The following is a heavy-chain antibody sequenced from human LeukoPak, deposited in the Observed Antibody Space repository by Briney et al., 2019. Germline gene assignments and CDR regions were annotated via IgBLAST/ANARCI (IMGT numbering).Heavy chain of an antibody. V-gene: IGHV3-48*03. D-gene: IGHD1-26*01. CDR3: ARDPLGGTEFDY. CDR2: ISTSGSTI. CDR1: GFTFSSYE. J-gene: IGHJ4*02. Sequence: GGSLRLSCAASGFTFSSYEMNWVRQAPGKGLEWVSYISTSGSTIYYADSVKGRFTISRDNAKNSLCLQMNSLRAEDTAVYYCARDPLGGTEFDYWGQGTLVTVSS.